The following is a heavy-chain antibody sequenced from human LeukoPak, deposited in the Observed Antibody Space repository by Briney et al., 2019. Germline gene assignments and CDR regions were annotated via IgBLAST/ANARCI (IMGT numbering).Heavy chain of an antibody. CDR1: GFIFSTYS. V-gene: IGHV3-21*01. CDR2: ISSSGRHI. D-gene: IGHD6-13*01. J-gene: IGHJ4*02. CDR3: ARVAEAAAFDY. Sequence: GGSLGLSCAASGFIFSTYSMNWVRQAPGKGLEWVSSISSSGRHIYYADSVKGRFTISRDNVRNSLYLQMNSLRAEDTAVYYCARVAEAAAFDYWGQGTLVTVSS.